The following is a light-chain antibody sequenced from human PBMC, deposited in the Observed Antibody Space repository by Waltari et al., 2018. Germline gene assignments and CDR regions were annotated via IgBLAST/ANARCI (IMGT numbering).Light chain of an antibody. CDR1: NSDVGAYNY. CDR2: EVT. J-gene: IGLJ1*01. Sequence: QSVLPQPPSATGSPGQSVTISCTGTNSDVGAYNYVSWYQQHPGNVTNLLIYEVTKRPSGVPDRFSGSKSGNTASLTVSGLQADDEADYYCSSYAHNNHFVFGTGTKVTVL. CDR3: SSYAHNNHFV. V-gene: IGLV2-8*01.